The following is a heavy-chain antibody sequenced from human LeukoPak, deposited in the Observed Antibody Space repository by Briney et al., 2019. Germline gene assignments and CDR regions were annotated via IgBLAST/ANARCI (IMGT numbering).Heavy chain of an antibody. V-gene: IGHV3-48*04. Sequence: GGSLRLSCAASGFTFSSYSMNWVRQAPGKGLEWVSYINGGGSTIYYADSVKGRFTISRDNAKNSLYLQMNSLRAEDTAVYYCARGGVVAAAGTGYYYYYMDVWGKGTTVTVSS. CDR2: INGGGSTI. CDR3: ARGGVVAAAGTGYYYYYMDV. CDR1: GFTFSSYS. J-gene: IGHJ6*03. D-gene: IGHD6-13*01.